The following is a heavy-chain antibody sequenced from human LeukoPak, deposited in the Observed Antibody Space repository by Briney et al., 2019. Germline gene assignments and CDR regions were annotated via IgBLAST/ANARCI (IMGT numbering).Heavy chain of an antibody. CDR3: AHRQIQGIMFGGGGFDP. J-gene: IGHJ5*02. CDR1: GLSLSTSRVG. V-gene: IGHV2-5*02. D-gene: IGHD3-16*01. CDR2: IYWDDDK. Sequence: SGPTLVNPTPILTLTCTFSGLSLSTSRVGVGWIRQPPGKALEWLALIYWDDDKRYSPSLKSRLTITNDTSKNQVVLIMTNMDPVDTGTYYCAHRQIQGIMFGGGGFDPWGQATLVTVSS.